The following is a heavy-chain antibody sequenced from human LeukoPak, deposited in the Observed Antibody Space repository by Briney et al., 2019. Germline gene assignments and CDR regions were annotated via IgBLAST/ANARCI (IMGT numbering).Heavy chain of an antibody. J-gene: IGHJ4*02. CDR1: GFTFSTYN. V-gene: IGHV3-23*01. CDR2: ITHSGYGT. CDR3: AKDARRSSGWWFFDH. Sequence: GGSLRLSCAASGFTFSTYNMNWVRQAPGKGLEWVSAITHSGYGTYYADSVKGRFTISRDNSKNTLYLQMNSLRAEDTAVYFCAKDARRSSGWWFFDHWGQGTLVTVSS. D-gene: IGHD6-19*01.